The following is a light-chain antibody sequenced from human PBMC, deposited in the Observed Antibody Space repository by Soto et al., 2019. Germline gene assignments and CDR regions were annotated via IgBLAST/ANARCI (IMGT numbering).Light chain of an antibody. CDR2: EVT. J-gene: IGLJ1*01. Sequence: QSVLTQPPSASGSPGQSVTISCAGSISDVGGYNHVSWYQQHPGKAPKLLIYEVTKRPSGVPARFSGSKSGNTASLTVSGLQGDDEADYYCSSYTSSNSLYVFGTGTKVTVL. CDR1: ISDVGGYNH. CDR3: SSYTSSNSLYV. V-gene: IGLV2-8*01.